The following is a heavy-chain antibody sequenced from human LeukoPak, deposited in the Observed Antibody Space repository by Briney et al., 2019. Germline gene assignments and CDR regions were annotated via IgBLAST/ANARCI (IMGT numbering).Heavy chain of an antibody. CDR1: GGSISSYY. Sequence: PSETLSLTCTVSGGSISSYYWSWIRQPPGKGLEWIGYIYYSGSTNYNPSLKSRVTISVDTSISTAYLQWSSLKASDTAMYYCAIPPGYCGNDCSFDHWGQGTLVTVSS. CDR3: AIPPGYCGNDCSFDH. D-gene: IGHD2-21*02. J-gene: IGHJ4*02. V-gene: IGHV4-59*12. CDR2: IYYSGST.